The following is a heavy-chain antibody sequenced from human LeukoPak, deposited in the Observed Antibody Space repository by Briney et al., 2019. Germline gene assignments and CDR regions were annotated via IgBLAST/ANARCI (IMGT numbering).Heavy chain of an antibody. J-gene: IGHJ4*02. CDR1: GFIFRNYA. CDR2: ISSRGDST. D-gene: IGHD6-19*01. CDR3: VKGPRPDITVAHTVEN. Sequence: GGSLRLSCAASGFIFRNYAMSWVRQAPGRGLEWVSTISSRGDSTYVADSVKGRFTISRDNSKNSLYLQMNTVRAEDTAVYYCVKGPRPDITVAHTVENWGQGTLVTVSS. V-gene: IGHV3-23*01.